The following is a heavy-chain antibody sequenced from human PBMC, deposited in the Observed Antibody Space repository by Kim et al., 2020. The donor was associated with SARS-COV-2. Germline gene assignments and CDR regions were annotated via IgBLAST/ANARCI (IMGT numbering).Heavy chain of an antibody. CDR1: GGSISSYY. CDR3: ARGGASVITIFGVVITPRGWFDP. CDR2: IYYSGST. D-gene: IGHD3-3*01. J-gene: IGHJ5*02. V-gene: IGHV4-59*13. Sequence: SETLSLTCTVSGGSISSYYWSWIRQPPGKGLEWIGYIYYSGSTNYNPSLKSRVTISVDTSKNQFSLKLSSVTAADTAVYYCARGGASVITIFGVVITPRGWFDPWGQGTLVTVSS.